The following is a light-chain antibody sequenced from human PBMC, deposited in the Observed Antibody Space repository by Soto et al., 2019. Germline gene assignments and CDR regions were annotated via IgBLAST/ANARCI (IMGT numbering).Light chain of an antibody. J-gene: IGKJ1*01. V-gene: IGKV1-39*01. CDR2: AAS. CDR3: QQLNSYPWT. CDR1: QSISSY. Sequence: DIQMTQSPSSLSASVGDRVTITCRASQSISSYLNWYQRKPGKAPKLLIYAASSLQSGVPSRFSGSGSGTDFTLTISSLQPEDFATYYCQQLNSYPWTFGQGTKVDIK.